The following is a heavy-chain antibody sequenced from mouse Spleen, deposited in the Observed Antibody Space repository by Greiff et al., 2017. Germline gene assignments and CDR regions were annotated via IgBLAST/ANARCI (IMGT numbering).Heavy chain of an antibody. D-gene: IGHD4-1*02. J-gene: IGHJ2*01. CDR2: IDPETGGT. V-gene: IGHV1-15*01. CDR1: GYTFTDYE. CDR3: TRRTTGLDY. Sequence: VQLQQSGAELVRPGASVTLSCKASGYTFTDYEMHWVKQTPVHGLEWIGAIDPETGGTAYNQKFKGKAILTADKSSSTAYMELRSLTSEDSAVYYCTRRTTGLDYWGQGTTLTVSS.